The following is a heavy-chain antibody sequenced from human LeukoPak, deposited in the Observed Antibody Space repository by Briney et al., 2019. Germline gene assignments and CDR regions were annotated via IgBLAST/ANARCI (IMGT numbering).Heavy chain of an antibody. J-gene: IGHJ4*02. V-gene: IGHV3-23*01. D-gene: IGHD3-22*01. CDR3: AKVLLIASQKPFDY. CDR2: ISGSVGST. Sequence: PGGSLRLSCAASGFTFSSYAMSWVRQAPGKGLEWVSVISGSVGSTYCADSVKGRFTTSRDNSKNTLYLQMNSLRAEDTAVYYCAKVLLIASQKPFDYWGQGTLITVSS. CDR1: GFTFSSYA.